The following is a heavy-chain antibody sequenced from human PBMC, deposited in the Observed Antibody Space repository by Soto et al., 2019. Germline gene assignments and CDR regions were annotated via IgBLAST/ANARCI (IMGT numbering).Heavy chain of an antibody. Sequence: PGGSLRLSCTASGFTFGDYAMSWVRQAPGKGLEWVGFTRSKAYGGTTEYAASVKGRFTISRDDSKSTAYLQMNSLKTEDTAVYYCTRGRRLAAVAGYYYYGMDVWGQGTTVTVSS. CDR3: TRGRRLAAVAGYYYYGMDV. V-gene: IGHV3-49*04. CDR2: TRSKAYGGTT. D-gene: IGHD6-19*01. J-gene: IGHJ6*02. CDR1: GFTFGDYA.